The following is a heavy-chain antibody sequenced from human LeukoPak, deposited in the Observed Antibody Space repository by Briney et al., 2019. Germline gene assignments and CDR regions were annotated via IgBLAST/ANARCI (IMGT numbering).Heavy chain of an antibody. J-gene: IGHJ5*02. CDR2: IDPNSGGT. CDR3: ARADRLDGGPYLIGP. V-gene: IGHV1-2*02. Sequence: ASVKVSCKTSGYSFTDYYMHWVRQAAGQGLEWMGWIDPNSGGTSSAQKFQGRVTMTRDTSITTVYMEVSWLTSDDTAIYYCARADRLDGGPYLIGPWGQGTLVTVSS. CDR1: GYSFTDYY. D-gene: IGHD2-21*01.